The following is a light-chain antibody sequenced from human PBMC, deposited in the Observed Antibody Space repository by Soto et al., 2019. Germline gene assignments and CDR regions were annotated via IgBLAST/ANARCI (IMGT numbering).Light chain of an antibody. CDR1: QSINSH. CDR2: AAS. Sequence: DIQMTQSPSSLSASVGGRVTITCRASQSINSHLNWYQQKPGKAPKLLIYAASNLQSGVPSRFSGSGSGTDFTLTISSLQPEDFATYYCQQTYGTPITFGQGTRLEIK. CDR3: QQTYGTPIT. J-gene: IGKJ5*01. V-gene: IGKV1-39*01.